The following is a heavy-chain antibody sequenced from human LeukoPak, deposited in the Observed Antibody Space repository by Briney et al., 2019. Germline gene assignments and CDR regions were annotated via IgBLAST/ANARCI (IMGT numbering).Heavy chain of an antibody. CDR2: MNPNSGNT. D-gene: IGHD6-19*01. CDR1: GHTFTSYD. V-gene: IGHV1-8*01. CDR3: AREAVAGTEGWFDP. J-gene: IGHJ5*02. Sequence: ASVKVSCKASGHTFTSYDINWVRQATGQGLEWMGWMNPNSGNTGYAQKFQGRVTMTRNTSISTAYMELSSLRSEDTAVYYCAREAVAGTEGWFDPWGQGTLVTVSS.